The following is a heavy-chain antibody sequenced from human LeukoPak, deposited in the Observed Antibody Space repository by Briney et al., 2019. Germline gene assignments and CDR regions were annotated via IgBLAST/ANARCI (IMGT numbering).Heavy chain of an antibody. J-gene: IGHJ5*02. CDR1: GGSFSGYY. V-gene: IGHV4-34*01. Sequence: SETLSLTCAVYGGSFSGYYWSWIRQPPGKGLEWIGEINHSGSTNYNPSIKNRVTISVDTSKNQFSLKLSSVTAADTAVYYCARARAIVVVTAYNWFDPWGQGTLVTVSS. CDR2: INHSGST. CDR3: ARARAIVVVTAYNWFDP. D-gene: IGHD3-22*01.